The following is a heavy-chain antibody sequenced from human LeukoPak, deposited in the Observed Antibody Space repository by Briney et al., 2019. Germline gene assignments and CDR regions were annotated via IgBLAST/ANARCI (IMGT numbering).Heavy chain of an antibody. V-gene: IGHV4-34*01. CDR2: INHSGST. CDR1: GVSFSGYY. J-gene: IGHJ5*02. Sequence: SETLSLTCAVYGVSFSGYYWSWIRQPPGKGLEWLGEINHSGSTNYNPSLKSRVTISVDTSKNQFSLKLSSVTAADTAVYYCAVGDYYGSGSYPNWFDPWGQGTLVTVSS. D-gene: IGHD3-10*01. CDR3: AVGDYYGSGSYPNWFDP.